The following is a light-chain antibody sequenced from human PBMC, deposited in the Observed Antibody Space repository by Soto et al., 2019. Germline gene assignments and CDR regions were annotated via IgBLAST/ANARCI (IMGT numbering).Light chain of an antibody. V-gene: IGKV3D-15*01. Sequence: EIVMTQSPATLYVSTGESATLSCRASQSVSRKLVRYQQKPGQPPRLLIYGASTRATGISERGSGSGSGSECTRTFSIRQSEDFSVDYCQQHTNWPKVFGQVTKVETK. J-gene: IGKJ1*01. CDR1: QSVSRK. CDR3: QQHTNWPKV. CDR2: GAS.